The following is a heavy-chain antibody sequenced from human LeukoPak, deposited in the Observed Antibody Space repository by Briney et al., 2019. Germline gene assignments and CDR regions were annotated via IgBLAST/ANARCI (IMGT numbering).Heavy chain of an antibody. CDR2: ISSSSSYI. J-gene: IGHJ3*02. CDR3: ARAVYGFDAFDI. CDR1: GFTFSSNS. Sequence: PAGSLSLSCAASGFTFSSNSMNWVRQAQGTGLEWVSSISSSSSYIYYADSVKGRFTISRDNAKNSLYPQMNSLRAEDTAVYYCARAVYGFDAFDIWGQGTMVTVSS. D-gene: IGHD4-17*01. V-gene: IGHV3-21*01.